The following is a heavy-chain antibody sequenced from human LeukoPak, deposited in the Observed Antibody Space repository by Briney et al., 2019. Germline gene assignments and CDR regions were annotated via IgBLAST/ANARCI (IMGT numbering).Heavy chain of an antibody. J-gene: IGHJ4*02. CDR3: ARSVGGTAADLDY. Sequence: PGGSLRLSCAASGFIFINYDMNWVRQAPGKGLEWVSYISPSGATISYADSVKGRFTISRDKAKNSLYLQMSSLRDDDTAVYYCARSVGGTAADLDYWGQGTLVTVSS. CDR2: ISPSGATI. CDR1: GFIFINYD. V-gene: IGHV3-48*02. D-gene: IGHD1-26*01.